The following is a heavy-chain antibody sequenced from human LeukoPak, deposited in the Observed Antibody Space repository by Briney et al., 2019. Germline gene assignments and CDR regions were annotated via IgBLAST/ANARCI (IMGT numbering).Heavy chain of an antibody. CDR1: GYTFTGYY. CDR3: ARGDLQLAVAGHFDY. D-gene: IGHD6-19*01. J-gene: IGHJ4*02. Sequence: GASVTVSCTASGYTFTGYYMHWVRQAPGQGLEWMGRINPNSGGTNYAQKFQGRVTMTRDTSISTAYMELSRLRSDDTAVYYCARGDLQLAVAGHFDYWGQGTLVTVSS. V-gene: IGHV1-2*06. CDR2: INPNSGGT.